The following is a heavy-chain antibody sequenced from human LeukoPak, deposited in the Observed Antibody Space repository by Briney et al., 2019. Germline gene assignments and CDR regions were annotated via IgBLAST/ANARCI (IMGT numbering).Heavy chain of an antibody. D-gene: IGHD4-23*01. CDR3: ARVPDYGGNYSRTLNWFDP. Sequence: SETLSLTCAVYGGSFTGYYWSWIRQPPGKGLEWIGEINHSGSTNYNPSLKSRVTISPDTSKNQFSLKLTSVTAADTAVYYCARVPDYGGNYSRTLNWFDPRAQGTLVTVSS. V-gene: IGHV4-34*01. J-gene: IGHJ5*02. CDR2: INHSGST. CDR1: GGSFTGYY.